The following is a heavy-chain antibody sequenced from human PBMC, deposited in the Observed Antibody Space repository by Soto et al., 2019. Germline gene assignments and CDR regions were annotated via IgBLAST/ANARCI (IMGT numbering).Heavy chain of an antibody. D-gene: IGHD1-26*01. Sequence: ASVKVSCKASGYTFTGYYMHWVRQAPGQGLEWMGWINPNSGGTNYAQKFQGWVTMTRDTSISTAYMELSRLRVDDTAVYFCARAYLGRLPRRADYYYAMDVWGRGTTVTVSS. CDR1: GYTFTGYY. CDR2: INPNSGGT. V-gene: IGHV1-2*04. CDR3: ARAYLGRLPRRADYYYAMDV. J-gene: IGHJ6*02.